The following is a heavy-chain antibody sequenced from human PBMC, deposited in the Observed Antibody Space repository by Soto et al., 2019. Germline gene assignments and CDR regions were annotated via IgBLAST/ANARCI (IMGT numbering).Heavy chain of an antibody. CDR1: GGSISSSNW. J-gene: IGHJ6*02. V-gene: IGHV4-4*02. CDR2: IYHSGST. Sequence: SLTCAVSGGSISSSNWWSWVRQPPGKGLEWIGEIYHSGSTNYNPSLKSRVTISVDKSKNQFSLKLSSVTAADTAVYYCARVSGGYGNYYYYYGMDVWGQGTTVTVSS. CDR3: ARVSGGYGNYYYYYGMDV. D-gene: IGHD1-26*01.